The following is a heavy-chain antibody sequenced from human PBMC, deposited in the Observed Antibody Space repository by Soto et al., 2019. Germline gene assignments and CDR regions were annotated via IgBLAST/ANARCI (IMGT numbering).Heavy chain of an antibody. Sequence: EVQLVESGGGLVQPGGSLRLSCAASGFTFSNDWMHWVRQAAGKGLVWVSRINMDGSSTNYADSVKGRFTISRDNAKNTLYLQINSLRVDDTAIYFCARGPRSVYGNDYWGQGALVTVSS. CDR2: INMDGSST. J-gene: IGHJ4*02. CDR3: ARGPRSVYGNDY. V-gene: IGHV3-74*01. CDR1: GFTFSNDW. D-gene: IGHD4-4*01.